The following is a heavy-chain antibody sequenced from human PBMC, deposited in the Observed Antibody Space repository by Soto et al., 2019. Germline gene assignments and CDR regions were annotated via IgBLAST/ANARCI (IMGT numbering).Heavy chain of an antibody. CDR3: ARGRGDTAMAWYY. CDR1: GGSISSYY. J-gene: IGHJ4*02. D-gene: IGHD5-18*01. Sequence: QVQLQESGPGLVKPSETLSLTCTVSGGSISSYYWSWIRQSPGKGLEWIGYIYYSGSTKYNPSLKSRVTIAVATSKDQFALRLSSVTAADTAVYYCARGRGDTAMAWYYWGQGTLVTVSS. CDR2: IYYSGST. V-gene: IGHV4-59*01.